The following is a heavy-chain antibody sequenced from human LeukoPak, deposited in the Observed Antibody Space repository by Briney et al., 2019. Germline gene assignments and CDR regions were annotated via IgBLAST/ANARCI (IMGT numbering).Heavy chain of an antibody. D-gene: IGHD3-10*01. V-gene: IGHV3-7*01. CDR2: IKQDGGQK. Sequence: GGSLRLSCAASGFTFSSSWMNWVRQAPGKGLEWVANIKQDGGQKYYADSVKGRFTISRDNAKNSLYLQMNSLRAEDTAVYYCARDPDLFMGVNFDSRGQGTLVTVSS. J-gene: IGHJ4*02. CDR1: GFTFSSSW. CDR3: ARDPDLFMGVNFDS.